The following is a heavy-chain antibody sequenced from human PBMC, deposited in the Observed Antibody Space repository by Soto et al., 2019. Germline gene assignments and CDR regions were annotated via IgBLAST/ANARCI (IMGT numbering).Heavy chain of an antibody. CDR3: TSPTYYYDSSGFDAFDI. J-gene: IGHJ3*02. V-gene: IGHV3-73*01. CDR1: GFTFSGSA. Sequence: PGGSLRLSCAASGFTFSGSAMHWVRQASGKGLEWVGRIRSKANSYATAYAASVKGRFTISRDDSKNTAYLQMSSLKTEDTAVYHCTSPTYYYDSSGFDAFDIWGQGTMVTVSS. D-gene: IGHD3-22*01. CDR2: IRSKANSYAT.